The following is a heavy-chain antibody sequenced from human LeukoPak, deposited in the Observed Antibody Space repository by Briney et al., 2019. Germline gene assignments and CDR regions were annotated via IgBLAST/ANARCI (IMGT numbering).Heavy chain of an antibody. D-gene: IGHD6-13*01. CDR1: GGTFSSYA. CDR2: IIPIFGTA. V-gene: IGHV1-69*05. CDR3: AREGQQLDYDY. J-gene: IGHJ4*02. Sequence: ASVKVSCKASGGTFSSYAISWVRQAPGQGLEWMGGIIPIFGTANYAQKFQGRVTMTTDTSTSTAYMEPRSLRSDDTAVYYCAREGQQLDYDYWGQGTLVTVSS.